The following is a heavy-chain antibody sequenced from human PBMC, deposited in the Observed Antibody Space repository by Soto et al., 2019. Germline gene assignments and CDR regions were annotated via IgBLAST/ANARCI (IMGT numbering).Heavy chain of an antibody. CDR2: IKTDGSAA. Sequence: VESGGVLVQPGGSLRLSCAASGFTFDSHWMHWVRQATGEGLVWVSRIKTDGSAAAYADSVKGRFTISRDNTKNTLSLQMNSLRAEDTAVYFCVRESGVAADCWGQGTLVTVS. V-gene: IGHV3-74*01. J-gene: IGHJ4*02. D-gene: IGHD6-19*01. CDR3: VRESGVAADC. CDR1: GFTFDSHW.